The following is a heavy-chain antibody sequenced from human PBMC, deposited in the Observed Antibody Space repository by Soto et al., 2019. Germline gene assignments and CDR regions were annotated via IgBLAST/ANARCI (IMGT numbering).Heavy chain of an antibody. CDR1: GGTFGNSA. J-gene: IGHJ5*02. Sequence: QVQLVQSGAEVKKPGSSVNVSCKTSGGTFGNSAVTWVRQAPGQGLEWLGGIVPMFGTANYAQKFQGRVTITADESTITAYMELSGLNTDDTAVYYCARDGDPQSAFWSGPLGGSRFDPWGQGTLVTVSS. D-gene: IGHD3-3*01. CDR3: ARDGDPQSAFWSGPLGGSRFDP. V-gene: IGHV1-69*12. CDR2: IVPMFGTA.